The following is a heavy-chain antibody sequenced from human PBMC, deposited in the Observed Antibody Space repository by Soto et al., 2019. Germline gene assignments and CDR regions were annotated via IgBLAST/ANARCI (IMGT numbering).Heavy chain of an antibody. CDR2: ISHRGTP. J-gene: IGHJ4*02. CDR3: ERHIAVAGTRGFDC. Sequence: QVHLQESGPGLVEPSETLSLTGAVSGASVSETYWWSWVRQAPGKGLEWIGEISHRGTPHYNPSLWGHVTMSTVTSRNQLSLTLMAVTAAVSDSYYFERHIAVAGTRGFDCWGQGNLVTVSS. V-gene: IGHV4-4*02. D-gene: IGHD6-19*01. CDR1: GASVSETYW.